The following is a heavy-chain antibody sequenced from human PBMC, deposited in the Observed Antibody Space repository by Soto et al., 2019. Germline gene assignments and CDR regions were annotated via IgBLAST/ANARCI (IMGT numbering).Heavy chain of an antibody. Sequence: PSSTLSLTCTVSVGSSSRYYWSWVRQPPGKGLEWIGYIYYSGSTNYNPSLKSRVTISVDTSKNQFSLKLSSVTAADTAVYYCARERGGWYGIDYWGQGTLVTVSS. CDR3: ARERGGWYGIDY. D-gene: IGHD6-19*01. J-gene: IGHJ4*02. CDR1: VGSSSRYY. CDR2: IYYSGST. V-gene: IGHV4-59*01.